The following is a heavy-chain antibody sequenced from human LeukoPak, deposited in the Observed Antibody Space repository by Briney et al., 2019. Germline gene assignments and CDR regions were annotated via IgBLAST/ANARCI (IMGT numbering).Heavy chain of an antibody. CDR3: AREGIGATGWQFDY. Sequence: SGRSLRLSCAASGFTFSYYWMSWVRQAPGKGLEWAANIKQDGSEKYYVESVKGRFTSSRDNAKNSLYLQMNSLRAEDTAVYYCAREGIGATGWQFDYWGLGTLVTVSS. J-gene: IGHJ4*02. V-gene: IGHV3-7*04. CDR1: GFTFSYYW. D-gene: IGHD6-19*01. CDR2: IKQDGSEK.